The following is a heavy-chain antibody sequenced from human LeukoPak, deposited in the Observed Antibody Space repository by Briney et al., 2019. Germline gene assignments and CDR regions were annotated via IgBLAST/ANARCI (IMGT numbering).Heavy chain of an antibody. CDR2: MNPKSTHT. CDR1: GYTFTSYD. V-gene: IGHV1-8*01. CDR3: ARGLSAVRWFDP. J-gene: IGHJ5*02. D-gene: IGHD6-19*01. Sequence: ASVKVSCKASGYTFTSYDINWVRQAPGQGLEWMGWMNPKSTHTGYAQKFQGRVTMTRNTSIATAYMELSSLRSEDTAVYYCARGLSAVRWFDPWGQGTLVTVSS.